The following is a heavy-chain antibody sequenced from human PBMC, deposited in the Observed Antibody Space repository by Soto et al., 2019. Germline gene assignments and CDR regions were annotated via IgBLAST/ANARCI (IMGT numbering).Heavy chain of an antibody. V-gene: IGHV1-2*02. D-gene: IGHD1-1*01. CDR1: GYTFTGYF. Sequence: QVQLVQSGAEVKKPGASVKVSCKASGYTFTGYFMHWVRQAPGQGLEWMGWIHPNSGATNYVQKFQGRVTMTRDTSISTAYMARSRLRSDDTAGYYCARWGRGGTISVADVDIWGQGTMVTVSS. CDR3: ARWGRGGTISVADVDI. CDR2: IHPNSGAT. J-gene: IGHJ3*02.